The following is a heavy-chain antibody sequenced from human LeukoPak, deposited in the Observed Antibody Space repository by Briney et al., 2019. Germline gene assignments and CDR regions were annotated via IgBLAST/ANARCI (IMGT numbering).Heavy chain of an antibody. D-gene: IGHD1-1*01. CDR3: AKGLERRLYNWFDP. Sequence: GGSLRLSCAASGFTFCSYAMSWVRQAPGKGLEWGSAISGSGGSTYYADSVKGRFTISRDNSKNALYLQMNSLRAEDTAVYYCAKGLERRLYNWFDPWGQGTLVTVSS. CDR1: GFTFCSYA. V-gene: IGHV3-23*01. J-gene: IGHJ5*02. CDR2: ISGSGGST.